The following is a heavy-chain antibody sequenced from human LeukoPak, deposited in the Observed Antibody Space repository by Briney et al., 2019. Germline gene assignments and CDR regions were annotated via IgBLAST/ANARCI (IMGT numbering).Heavy chain of an antibody. CDR2: ITYDGSNK. CDR3: ARDWASIPPAVYYFDY. Sequence: GGSLRLSCAASGFTFSSYAMHWVRQAPGKGLEWVAVITYDGSNKYYADSVKGRFTISRDNSKNTLYLQMNSLRAEDTAVYYCARDWASIPPAVYYFDYWGQGTLVTVSS. V-gene: IGHV3-30*01. CDR1: GFTFSSYA. J-gene: IGHJ4*02. D-gene: IGHD2-2*02.